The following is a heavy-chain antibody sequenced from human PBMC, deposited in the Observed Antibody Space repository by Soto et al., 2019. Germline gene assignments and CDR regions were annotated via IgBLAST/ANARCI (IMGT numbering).Heavy chain of an antibody. J-gene: IGHJ4*02. CDR3: AKAQGGSYFDY. CDR1: GFTFSSNA. CDR2: ISSSGGST. Sequence: GGSLRLSCAASGFTFSSNAMSWVRQAPGKGLEWVSGISSSGGSTYYADSVKGRFTISRDNSKNMLYLQMNNLRAKDTAVYYCAKAQGGSYFDYWGQGTLVTVSS. D-gene: IGHD2-15*01. V-gene: IGHV3-23*01.